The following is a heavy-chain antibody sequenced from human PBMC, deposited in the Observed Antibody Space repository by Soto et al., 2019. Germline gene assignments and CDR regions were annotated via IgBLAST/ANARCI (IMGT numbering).Heavy chain of an antibody. CDR1: GFTFSSHW. D-gene: IGHD1-1*01. CDR3: ARGILTGLDYFDC. J-gene: IGHJ4*02. CDR2: INLDGSET. Sequence: ESGGGLVQPGGSLRLSCAASGFTFSSHWMTWVRQIPGKGLEWVANINLDGSETYYLDSVTGRFTTSRDNAKDSLYLQMSSLRAEDTAVYFCARGILTGLDYFDCWGQGTLVTVSS. V-gene: IGHV3-7*04.